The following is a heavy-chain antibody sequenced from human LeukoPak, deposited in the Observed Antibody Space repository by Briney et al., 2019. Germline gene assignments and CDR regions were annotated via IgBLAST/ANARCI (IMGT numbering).Heavy chain of an antibody. J-gene: IGHJ6*03. CDR1: GGSISSSSYY. CDR3: ARQGGYDFWSGYSRRNYYYYMDV. CDR2: IYYSGST. Sequence: PSETLSLTCTVSGGSISSSSYYWGWIRQPPGKGLEWIGSIYYSGSTYYNPSLKSRVTISVDTSKNQFSLKLSSVTAADTAVYYCARQGGYDFWSGYSRRNYYYYMDVWGKGTTVTVSS. V-gene: IGHV4-39*01. D-gene: IGHD3-3*01.